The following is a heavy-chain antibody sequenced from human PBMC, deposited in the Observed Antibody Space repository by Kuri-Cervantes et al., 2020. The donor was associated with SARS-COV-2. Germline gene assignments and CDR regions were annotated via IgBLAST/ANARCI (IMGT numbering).Heavy chain of an antibody. J-gene: IGHJ2*01. CDR2: ISYDGSNK. CDR1: GFTFSSYA. V-gene: IGHV3-30-3*01. CDR3: ARVPGVDQYYYDSSGYSPPAPGDWYFDL. Sequence: GESLKISCAASGFTFSSYAMHWVRQAPGKGLEWVAVISYDGSNKYYADSVKGRFTISRDNSKNTLYLQMNSLRAGGTAVYYCARVPGVDQYYYDSSGYSPPAPGDWYFDLWGRGTLVTVSS. D-gene: IGHD3-22*01.